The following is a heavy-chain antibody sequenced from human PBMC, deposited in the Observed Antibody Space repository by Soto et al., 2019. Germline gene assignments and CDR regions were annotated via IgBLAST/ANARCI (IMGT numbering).Heavy chain of an antibody. CDR2: ISSTTNYI. V-gene: IGHV3-21*06. J-gene: IGHJ4*02. Sequence: GGSLRLSCAASGFTFTGYSMNWVRQAPGKGLEWVSSISSTTNYIYYGDSMKGRFTISRDNAKNSLYLEMNSLRAEDTAVYYCARESEDLTSNFDYWGQGTRVTVSS. CDR3: ARESEDLTSNFDY. CDR1: GFTFTGYS.